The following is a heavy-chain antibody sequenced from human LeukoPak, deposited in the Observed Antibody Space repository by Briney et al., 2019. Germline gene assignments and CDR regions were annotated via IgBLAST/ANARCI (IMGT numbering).Heavy chain of an antibody. V-gene: IGHV3-74*01. Sequence: PGGSLRLSCAASGFTFSSYEMNWVRQAPGKGLVWVSRITPDGRSTSHADSVKGRFTISRDNARNTLYLQMNSLRAEDTAVYYCARGPLSGGAIQFDYWGQGTLVTVSS. CDR3: ARGPLSGGAIQFDY. J-gene: IGHJ4*02. CDR1: GFTFSSYE. D-gene: IGHD2-21*01. CDR2: ITPDGRST.